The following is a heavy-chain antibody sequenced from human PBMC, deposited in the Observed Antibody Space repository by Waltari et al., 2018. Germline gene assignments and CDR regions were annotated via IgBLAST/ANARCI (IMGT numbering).Heavy chain of an antibody. V-gene: IGHV3-53*01. D-gene: IGHD1-7*01. CDR1: GFFVSHTT. Sequence: EVRRVESGVGLIKPGGSLRLPCPASGFFVSHTTISWVRQAPGKGLEWVSVTKGGGNTFYSDSVKGRFTISRDNAKNSLYLQMNSLRAEDTAVYYCARALTGTTPFDYWGQGTLVTVSS. CDR3: ARALTGTTPFDY. J-gene: IGHJ4*02. CDR2: TKGGGNT.